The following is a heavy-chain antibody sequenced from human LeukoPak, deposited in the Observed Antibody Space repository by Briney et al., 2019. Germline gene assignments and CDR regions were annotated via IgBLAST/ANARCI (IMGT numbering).Heavy chain of an antibody. CDR1: GFTFSSYA. D-gene: IGHD6-19*01. V-gene: IGHV3-23*01. Sequence: PGGSLRLSCAASGFTFSSYAMGGGPQGPGKGVEWVSALSGSGGSAYYADPVKGRFTITTDNSKNTLFLRVNSLRAEDTAVYYCAKDARRTCGLSSGLYRGSYYFDYWGQGTLVTASS. CDR2: LSGSGGSA. J-gene: IGHJ4*02. CDR3: AKDARRTCGLSSGLYRGSYYFDY.